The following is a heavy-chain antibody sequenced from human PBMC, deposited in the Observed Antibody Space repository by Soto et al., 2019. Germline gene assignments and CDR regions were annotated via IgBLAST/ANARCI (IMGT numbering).Heavy chain of an antibody. Sequence: EVQLVESGGGLVQPGGSLRLSCAASGFTFSSYAMHWVRQAPGKGLEYVSAISSNGGSTYYANSVKGGFTISRDNSKNTLYLQMGSLRAEDMAVYYCARDLGPGIAVAGTPHWYFDLWGRGTLVTVSS. J-gene: IGHJ2*01. CDR2: ISSNGGST. V-gene: IGHV3-64*01. CDR1: GFTFSSYA. D-gene: IGHD6-19*01. CDR3: ARDLGPGIAVAGTPHWYFDL.